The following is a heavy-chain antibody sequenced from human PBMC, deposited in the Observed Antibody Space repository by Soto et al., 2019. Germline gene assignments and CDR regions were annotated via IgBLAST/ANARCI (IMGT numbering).Heavy chain of an antibody. Sequence: QVQLVQSGADVKKPGTSVKISCTSSESTFSSSFFHWVRQSSGQGSESMGIINPGGDSVTYAQKFRGRLSVTRDTTANTVYLELSRLTTQDTAIYYCTRGLTTRTYYKWGQGTLVTVSS. J-gene: IGHJ4*02. CDR3: TRGLTTRTYYK. D-gene: IGHD3-10*01. V-gene: IGHV1-46*01. CDR1: ESTFSSSF. CDR2: INPGGDSV.